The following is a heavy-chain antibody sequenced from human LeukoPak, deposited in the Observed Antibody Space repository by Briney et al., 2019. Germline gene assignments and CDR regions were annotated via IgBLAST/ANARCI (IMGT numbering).Heavy chain of an antibody. J-gene: IGHJ3*02. D-gene: IGHD2-15*01. Sequence: HAGGSLRLSCVGSGFTFSNYLMNWVRQAPGKGLEWVSFISSTGGTIYYADSVKGRFTVSRDNAKKSLLLQMNSLRAEDTALYYCARGYSRAAFDIWGQGTMVTVSS. V-gene: IGHV3-48*01. CDR2: ISSTGGTI. CDR3: ARGYSRAAFDI. CDR1: GFTFSNYL.